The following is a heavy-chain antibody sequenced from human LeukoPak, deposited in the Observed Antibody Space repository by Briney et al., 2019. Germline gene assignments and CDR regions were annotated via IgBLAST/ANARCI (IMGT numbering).Heavy chain of an antibody. D-gene: IGHD3-22*01. CDR1: GGSISSSSYY. CDR2: IYYSGST. V-gene: IGHV4-39*07. Sequence: PSETLSLTCTVSGGSISSSSYYWGWIRQPPGKGLEWIGSIYYSGSTYYNPSLKSRVTISVDTSKNQFSLKLSSVTAADTAVYYCAGPDNYYDSSGYHLPDVWGKGTTVTISS. CDR3: AGPDNYYDSSGYHLPDV. J-gene: IGHJ6*04.